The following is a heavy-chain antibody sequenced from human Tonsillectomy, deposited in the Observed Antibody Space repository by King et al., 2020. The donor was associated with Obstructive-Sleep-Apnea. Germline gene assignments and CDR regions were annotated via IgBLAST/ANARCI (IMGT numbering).Heavy chain of an antibody. CDR3: ARSPTLEAAGMALGY. CDR2: NYHSWST. CDR1: GGSISSGNW. Sequence: QLQESGPGLVKPSGTLSLTFSVSGGSISSGNWWTWVRQPPGKGLEWIGENYHSWSTNYNPSLKSRVAISVDRSKNRFSLKLTSVTAADTAVYYCARSPTLEAAGMALGYWGQGTLVTVSS. V-gene: IGHV4-4*02. J-gene: IGHJ4*02. D-gene: IGHD6-13*01.